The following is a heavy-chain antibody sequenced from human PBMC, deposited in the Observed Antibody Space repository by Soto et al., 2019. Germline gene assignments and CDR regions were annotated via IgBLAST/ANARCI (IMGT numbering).Heavy chain of an antibody. CDR3: AGGGSSSGRGYYFDY. CDR1: GFTFSSYA. Sequence: GGSLRLSCAASGFTFSSYAMSWVRQAPWKGQEWVSAISGSGGSTYYADSVKGRFTISRDNSKNTLYLQMNSLRAEDTAVYYCAGGGSSSGRGYYFDYWGQGTLVTVSS. J-gene: IGHJ4*02. V-gene: IGHV3-23*01. D-gene: IGHD6-6*01. CDR2: ISGSGGST.